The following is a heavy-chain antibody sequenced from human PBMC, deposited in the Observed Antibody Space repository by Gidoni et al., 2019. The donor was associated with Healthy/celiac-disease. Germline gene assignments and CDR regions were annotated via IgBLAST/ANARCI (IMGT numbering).Heavy chain of an antibody. V-gene: IGHV3-30-3*01. J-gene: IGHJ3*02. CDR3: ARGRLTMVRGVIIARDAFDI. CDR1: GFPFSSYA. Sequence: QVQLVESGGGVVQPGRSLRLSCAASGFPFSSYAMHWVRQAPGKGLEWVAVISYDGSNKYYADSVKGRFTISRDNSKNTLYLQMNSLRAEDTAVYYCARGRLTMVRGVIIARDAFDIWGQGTMVTVSS. D-gene: IGHD3-10*01. CDR2: ISYDGSNK.